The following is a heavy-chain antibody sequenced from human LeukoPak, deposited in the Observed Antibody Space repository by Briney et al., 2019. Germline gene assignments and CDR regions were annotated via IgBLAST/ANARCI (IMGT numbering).Heavy chain of an antibody. D-gene: IGHD3-10*01. Sequence: GGSLRLSCAASGFTFKNHAMHWVRQAPGKGLEWVAYIHHDGKIKNSVDSVKGRFTISRDNSKNTLYLQMNSLRAEDTAVYHCAQAFERGVGYWGQGVLVIVSS. CDR1: GFTFKNHA. CDR3: AQAFERGVGY. J-gene: IGHJ4*02. CDR2: IHHDGKIK. V-gene: IGHV3-30*02.